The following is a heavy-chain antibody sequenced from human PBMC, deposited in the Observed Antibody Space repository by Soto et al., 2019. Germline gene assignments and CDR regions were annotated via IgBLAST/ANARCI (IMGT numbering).Heavy chain of an antibody. Sequence: EVHLVESGGDLVQPGGSLRLSCAVSGFTVNNEYMTWVRQAPGKGLDWVSLISSSDNTYYADSVKGRFTISRDDSKNTLYLLMNNLRAEDTAVYYCATRIIRGGLDYWGQGTPVTVSS. CDR2: ISSSDNT. CDR1: GFTVNNEY. CDR3: ATRIIRGGLDY. V-gene: IGHV3-66*01. D-gene: IGHD2-15*01. J-gene: IGHJ4*02.